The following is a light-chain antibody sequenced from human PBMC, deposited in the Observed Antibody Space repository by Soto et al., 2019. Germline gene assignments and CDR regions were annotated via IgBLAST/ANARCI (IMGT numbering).Light chain of an antibody. CDR3: PQRSDWPLT. Sequence: EIVLTQSPATLSLSPWERATLSCRASQSVTSYLAWYQQKPGQAPRLLIYDVSNRASGIPARFSGSGSETDFTLTISSLEPEDFAVYYCPQRSDWPLTFGQGTRLEIK. V-gene: IGKV3-11*01. CDR1: QSVTSY. J-gene: IGKJ5*01. CDR2: DVS.